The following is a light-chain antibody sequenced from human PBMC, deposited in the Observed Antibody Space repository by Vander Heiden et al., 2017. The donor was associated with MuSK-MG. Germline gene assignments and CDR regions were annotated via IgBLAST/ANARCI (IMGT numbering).Light chain of an antibody. CDR3: QQCYATAWT. V-gene: IGKV1-39*01. CDR1: QSISSY. CDR2: AAS. J-gene: IGKJ1*01. Sequence: DIQMTQSPSSLSASVGDRVTITCRASQSISSYLNWYQQKPGKAPKLLIYAASSLQSGVPSRFSGSGSGTDFTLTISRLQPEDFATYYCQQCYATAWTFGQGTKVEIK.